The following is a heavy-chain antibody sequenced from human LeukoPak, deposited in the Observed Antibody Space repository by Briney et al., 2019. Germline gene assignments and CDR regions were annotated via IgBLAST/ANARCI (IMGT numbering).Heavy chain of an antibody. Sequence: GGSLRLSCAASGFTFDDYAMHWVRQAPGKGLEWVSGISWNSGSIGYADSVKGRFTISRDNAKNSLYLQMNSLRAEDTALYYCARVAHPTYSSGWYFDYWGQGTLVTVSS. V-gene: IGHV3-9*01. CDR3: ARVAHPTYSSGWYFDY. CDR2: ISWNSGSI. CDR1: GFTFDDYA. D-gene: IGHD6-19*01. J-gene: IGHJ4*02.